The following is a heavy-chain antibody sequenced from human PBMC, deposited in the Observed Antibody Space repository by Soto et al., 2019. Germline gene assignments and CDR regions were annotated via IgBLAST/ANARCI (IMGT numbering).Heavy chain of an antibody. Sequence: QVQLQESGPGLVKPSQTLSLTCTVSGGSISSGGYYWTWIRQHPGKGLEWIGYNYYSGITYYNPSLKRPVTISLDTSKNQFSLKLSSVTAADTAGSYWARGSSIAGLYYGMDVWGQGTTVTVSS. CDR3: ARGSSIAGLYYGMDV. J-gene: IGHJ6*02. D-gene: IGHD6-6*01. V-gene: IGHV4-31*01. CDR1: GGSISSGGYY. CDR2: NYYSGIT.